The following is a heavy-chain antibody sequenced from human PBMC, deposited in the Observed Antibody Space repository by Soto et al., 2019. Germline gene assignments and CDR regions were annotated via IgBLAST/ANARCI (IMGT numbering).Heavy chain of an antibody. Sequence: PGGSLRLSCAASGFSFRNYAMSWVRQAPGKGLEWISTLNGSSSNTYYADYVKGRFAISRDNSRNTLYLQMHSLTAEDTAVYYWANRRATYRLLTQDSWAQGTLVTVSS. J-gene: IGHJ4*02. CDR1: GFSFRNYA. V-gene: IGHV3-23*01. D-gene: IGHD3-9*01. CDR3: ANRRATYRLLTQDS. CDR2: LNGSSSNT.